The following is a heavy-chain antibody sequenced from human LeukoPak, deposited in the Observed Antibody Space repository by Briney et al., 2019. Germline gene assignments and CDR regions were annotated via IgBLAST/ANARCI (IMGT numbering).Heavy chain of an antibody. CDR3: ARAVGLQGHFDI. D-gene: IGHD1-26*01. CDR1: GYTFTNYW. Sequence: GESLKISCKGSGYTFTNYWIAWVRQMPGKGLEWMGIIYPGDSDTRYSPSFQGQVTISADKSISTASLQWNSLKASDTAMYYCARAVGLQGHFDIWGQGTMVTVSP. V-gene: IGHV5-51*01. J-gene: IGHJ3*02. CDR2: IYPGDSDT.